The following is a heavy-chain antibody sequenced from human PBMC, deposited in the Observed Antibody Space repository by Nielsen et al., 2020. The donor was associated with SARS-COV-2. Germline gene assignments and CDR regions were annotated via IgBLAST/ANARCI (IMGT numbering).Heavy chain of an antibody. D-gene: IGHD4-17*01. CDR1: GFTFSSYA. CDR2: ISGSGGST. Sequence: GESLKISCAASGFTFSSYAMSWVRQAPGKGLEWVSAISGSGGSTYYADSGKGRFTISRDNSKNTLYLQMNSLRAEDTAVYYCAKGYEVTTKIYFDYWGQGTLVTVSS. V-gene: IGHV3-23*01. J-gene: IGHJ4*02. CDR3: AKGYEVTTKIYFDY.